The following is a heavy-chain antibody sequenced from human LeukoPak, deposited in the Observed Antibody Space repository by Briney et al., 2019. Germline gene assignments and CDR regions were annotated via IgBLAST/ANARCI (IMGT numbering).Heavy chain of an antibody. J-gene: IGHJ4*02. D-gene: IGHD5-18*01. CDR2: IKKDGSEK. V-gene: IGHV3-7*01. CDR1: GFTFSDYY. Sequence: GGSLRLSCAASGFTFSDYYMSWIRQAPGKGLEWVANIKKDGSEKYYVDSVKGRFTISRDNAKTPLYLQMNSLRAEDTAVYYCARHLSGITGYSYGRGIDYWGQGTLVTVSS. CDR3: ARHLSGITGYSYGRGIDY.